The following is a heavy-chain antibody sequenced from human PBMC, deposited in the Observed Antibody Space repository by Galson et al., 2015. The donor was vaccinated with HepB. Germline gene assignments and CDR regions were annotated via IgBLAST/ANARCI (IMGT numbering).Heavy chain of an antibody. CDR2: INTNTGNP. J-gene: IGHJ5*02. CDR1: GYIFTNYA. V-gene: IGHV7-4-1*02. D-gene: IGHD3-10*01. Sequence: SVKVSCKASGYIFTNYAINWVRQAPGQGLEWMGWINTNTGNPTYAQGFTGRFVFSLDTSVSTTYLQISGLKAEDTALYYCARTPYYGSGSSSNAWFDPWGQGTLVTVSS. CDR3: ARTPYYGSGSSSNAWFDP.